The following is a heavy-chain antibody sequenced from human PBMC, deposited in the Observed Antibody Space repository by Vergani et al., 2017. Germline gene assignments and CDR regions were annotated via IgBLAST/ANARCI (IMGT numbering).Heavy chain of an antibody. D-gene: IGHD3-10*01. CDR1: GGSISSGGYY. CDR3: ARGSLVRGVGAFLDAFDI. Sequence: QVQLQESGPGLVKPSQTLSLTCTVSGGSISSGGYYWSWIRQPPGKGLAWIGYIYYSGSTYYNPSLESRITISVDTSRNQFSLKLSSVTAADTAVYYCARGSLVRGVGAFLDAFDIWGQGTMVTVSS. J-gene: IGHJ3*02. CDR2: IYYSGST. V-gene: IGHV4-30-4*08.